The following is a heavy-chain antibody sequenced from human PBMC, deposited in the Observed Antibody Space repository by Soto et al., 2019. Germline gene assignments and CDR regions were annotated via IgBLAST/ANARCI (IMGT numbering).Heavy chain of an antibody. D-gene: IGHD4-17*01. CDR2: ISWNRGSI. CDR1: GFTFDDYA. Sequence: EVQLVESGGGLVQPGRSLRLSCAASGFTFDDYAMHWVRQAPGKGLEWGSGISWNRGSIGYADSVKVRFTICRDNAKNSLYLQMNSLRAEDTALYYCAKADYGDYYWFFDLWGRGTLVTVSS. CDR3: AKADYGDYYWFFDL. V-gene: IGHV3-9*01. J-gene: IGHJ2*01.